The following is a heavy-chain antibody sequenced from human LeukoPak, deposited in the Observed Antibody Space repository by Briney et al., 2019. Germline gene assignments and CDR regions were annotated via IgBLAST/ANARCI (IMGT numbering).Heavy chain of an antibody. CDR2: IYYSGST. J-gene: IGHJ3*02. D-gene: IGHD5-18*01. Sequence: PSETLSLTCTVSGGSISSSSYYWGWIRQPPGKGLEWIGSIYYSGSTYYNPSLKSRVTISVDTSKNQFSLKLSSVTAADTAVYYCARRTVTYSYASKTHAFDIWGQGTMVTVSS. CDR1: GGSISSSSYY. V-gene: IGHV4-39*01. CDR3: ARRTVTYSYASKTHAFDI.